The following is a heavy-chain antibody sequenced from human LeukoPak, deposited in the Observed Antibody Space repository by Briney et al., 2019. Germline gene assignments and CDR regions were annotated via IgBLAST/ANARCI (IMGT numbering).Heavy chain of an antibody. V-gene: IGHV5-51*01. J-gene: IGHJ4*02. CDR3: ARHYAMGDILTGYLTLDY. Sequence: GESLKISCKGSGYSFTSYWIGWVRQMPGKGLEWMGIIYPGDSDTRYSPSFQGQVTISADKSISTAYLQWSSLKASDTAMYYCARHYAMGDILTGYLTLDYWGQGTLVTVSS. CDR1: GYSFTSYW. CDR2: IYPGDSDT. D-gene: IGHD3-9*01.